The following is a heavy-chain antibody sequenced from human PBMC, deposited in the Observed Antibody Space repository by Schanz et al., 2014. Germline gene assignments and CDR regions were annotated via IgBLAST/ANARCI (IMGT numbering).Heavy chain of an antibody. V-gene: IGHV3-21*02. Sequence: EVQVVESGGGLVRPGGSLRLSCSGFTVSAYSANWVRQAPGKGLEWISSMYINSGSTQYADSVKGRFIISRDNSKNTLFLQMNSLRVEDTAIYYCAKIWKAHHLTGRPGWSDGMDVWGQGTTV. D-gene: IGHD3-3*01. J-gene: IGHJ6*02. CDR1: GFTVSAYS. CDR3: AKIWKAHHLTGRPGWSDGMDV. CDR2: MYINSGST.